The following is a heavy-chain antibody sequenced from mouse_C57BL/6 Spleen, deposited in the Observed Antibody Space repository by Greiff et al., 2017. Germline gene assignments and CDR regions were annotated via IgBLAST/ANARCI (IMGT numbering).Heavy chain of an antibody. CDR3: TRGGLYYSNYVGGDY. V-gene: IGHV1-5*01. D-gene: IGHD2-5*01. CDR1: GYTFTSYW. J-gene: IGHJ2*01. CDR2: IYPGNGDT. Sequence: VQLQQSGTVLARPGASVKMSCKTSGYTFTSYWMHWVKQRPGQGLEWIGGIYPGNGDTSYNEKFKGKAKLTAGTSASTAYMELSSLTNEDSAVYYCTRGGLYYSNYVGGDYWGKGTTLTVST.